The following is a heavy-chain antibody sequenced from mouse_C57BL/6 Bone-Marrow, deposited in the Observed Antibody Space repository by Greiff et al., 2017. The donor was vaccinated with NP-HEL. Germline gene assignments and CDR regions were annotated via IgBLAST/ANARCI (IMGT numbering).Heavy chain of an antibody. CDR2: ISSGGSYT. CDR1: GFTFSSYG. V-gene: IGHV5-6*01. CDR3: ANFGVTSFAY. Sequence: VQLVESGGDLVKPGGSLKLSCAASGFTFSSYGMSWVRQTPDKRLEWVATISSGGSYTYYPDSVKGRFTISRDNAKNTLYLQMSSLKSEDTAMYYCANFGVTSFAYWGQGTLVTVSA. D-gene: IGHD2-2*01. J-gene: IGHJ3*01.